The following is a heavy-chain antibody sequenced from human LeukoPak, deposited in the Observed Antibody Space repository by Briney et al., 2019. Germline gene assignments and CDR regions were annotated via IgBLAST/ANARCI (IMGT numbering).Heavy chain of an antibody. J-gene: IGHJ5*02. Sequence: SETLSLTCTVSGGSISSYYWGWIRHPPGKGLEWIGYIYYSGSNNYNPSLKSRVTISVDTSKNQFSLKLSSVTAADTAVYYCARAPIHRGSLVVPASNWFDPWGQGTLVTVSS. CDR3: ARAPIHRGSLVVPASNWFDP. CDR1: GGSISSYY. V-gene: IGHV4-59*01. D-gene: IGHD2-2*01. CDR2: IYYSGSN.